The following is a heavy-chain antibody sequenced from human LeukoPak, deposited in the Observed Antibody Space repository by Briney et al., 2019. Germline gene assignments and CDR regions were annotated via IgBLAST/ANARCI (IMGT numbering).Heavy chain of an antibody. CDR2: ISYDGSNK. CDR3: ARSIAVAGDYYYGMDV. D-gene: IGHD6-19*01. J-gene: IGHJ6*02. CDR1: GFTFSSYA. V-gene: IGHV3-30-3*01. Sequence: PGRSLRLSCAASGFTFSSYAMHWVRQAPGKGLEWVAVISYDGSNKYYADSVKGRFTISRDNSKNTLYLQMNSLRAEDTAVYYCARSIAVAGDYYYGMDVWGQGTTVTVSS.